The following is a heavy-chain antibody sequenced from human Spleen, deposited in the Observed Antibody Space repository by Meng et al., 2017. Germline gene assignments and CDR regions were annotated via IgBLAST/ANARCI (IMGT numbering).Heavy chain of an antibody. CDR2: IYYSGST. CDR1: GGSISSSSYY. CDR3: AAQLDRSLVD. J-gene: IGHJ4*02. V-gene: IGHV4-39*07. D-gene: IGHD1-1*01. Sequence: GSLRLSCTVSGGSISSSSYYWGWIRQPPGKGLEWIGSIYYSGSTYYNPSLKSRVTISVDTSKNQFSLKLSSVTAADTAVYYCAAQLDRSLVDWGQGTLVTVSS.